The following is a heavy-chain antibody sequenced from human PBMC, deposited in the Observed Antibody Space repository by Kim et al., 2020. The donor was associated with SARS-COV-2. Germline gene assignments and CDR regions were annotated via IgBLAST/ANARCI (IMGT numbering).Heavy chain of an antibody. Sequence: GGSLRLSYATSGFTVTDYWMHWVRQAPGKGLVWVSRIRSGGTGISYADSVKGRFTISRDNVNNTLYLQMNNLRAEDTALYYCTSDTVLYGLDVWGQGTPVTVSS. CDR3: TSDTVLYGLDV. CDR1: GFTVTDYW. J-gene: IGHJ6*02. CDR2: IRSGGTGI. D-gene: IGHD4-4*01. V-gene: IGHV3-74*01.